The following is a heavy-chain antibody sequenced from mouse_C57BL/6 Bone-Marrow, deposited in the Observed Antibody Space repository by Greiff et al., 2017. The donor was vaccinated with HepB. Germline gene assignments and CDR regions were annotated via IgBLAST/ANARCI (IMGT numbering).Heavy chain of an antibody. Sequence: DVKLVESGGGLVQPKGSLKLSCAASGFSFNTYAMNWVRQAPGKGLEWVARIRSKSNNYATYYADSVKDRFTISRDDSESMLYLQMNNLKTEDTAMYYCVRLGDPFAYWGQGTLVTVSA. CDR2: IRSKSNNYAT. CDR1: GFSFNTYA. J-gene: IGHJ3*01. CDR3: VRLGDPFAY. V-gene: IGHV10-1*01.